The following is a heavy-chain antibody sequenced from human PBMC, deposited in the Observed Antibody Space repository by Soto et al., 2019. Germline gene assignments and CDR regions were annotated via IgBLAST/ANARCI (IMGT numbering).Heavy chain of an antibody. CDR3: ARITSTVLWFVDY. Sequence: QVTLKESGPVLVKPTETLTLTCTVSGFSLSNARMGVSCIRQPPGKSLEWLAHIFSNDEKSYSTSLKSRLTISKDTSKSQVVLTMTNMDPVDTATYYCARITSTVLWFVDYWGQGTLVTVSS. V-gene: IGHV2-26*01. CDR2: IFSNDEK. J-gene: IGHJ4*02. D-gene: IGHD3-10*01. CDR1: GFSLSNARMG.